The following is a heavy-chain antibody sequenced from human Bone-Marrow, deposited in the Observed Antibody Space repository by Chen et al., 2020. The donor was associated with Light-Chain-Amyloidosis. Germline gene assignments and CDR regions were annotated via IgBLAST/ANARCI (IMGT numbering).Heavy chain of an antibody. J-gene: IGHJ4*02. Sequence: QVVMVESGGGVVQPGGSLRLSCPASGFTFSNYAVHWVRQAPGQGLEGVAYIAKDGGQKFYATSVKGRFTISRDDSKSTSVLHMNGLTTEETAVYFCSRDHSQCGSGNFPVYWGQGTLVSVSS. CDR2: IAKDGGQK. CDR3: SRDHSQCGSGNFPVY. CDR1: GFTFSNYA. V-gene: IGHV3-30*02. D-gene: IGHD3-10*01.